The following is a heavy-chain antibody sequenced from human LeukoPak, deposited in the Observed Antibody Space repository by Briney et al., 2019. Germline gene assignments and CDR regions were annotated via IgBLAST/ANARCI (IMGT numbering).Heavy chain of an antibody. V-gene: IGHV4-59*01. J-gene: IGHJ4*02. CDR2: IYYSGST. D-gene: IGHD6-25*01. Sequence: SETLSLTCTVSGGSISSYYWSWIRQPPGKGLEWIGYIYYSGSTNYNPSLKSRVTISVDTSKNQFSLELSSVTAADTAVYYCARDRPGYSSGFDYWGQGTLVTVSS. CDR3: ARDRPGYSSGFDY. CDR1: GGSISSYY.